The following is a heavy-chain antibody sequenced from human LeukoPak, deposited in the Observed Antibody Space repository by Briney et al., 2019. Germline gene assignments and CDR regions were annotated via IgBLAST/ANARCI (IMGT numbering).Heavy chain of an antibody. CDR1: GFTFTSYA. V-gene: IGHV7-4-1*02. Sequence: GGSLRLSCAASGFTFTSYAMNWVRQAPGQGLEWMGWINTNTGNPTYAQGFTGRFVFSLDTSVSTAYLQISSLKAEDTAVYYCAREYSSGWSQGGFDYWGQGTLVTVSS. J-gene: IGHJ4*02. CDR2: INTNTGNP. CDR3: AREYSSGWSQGGFDY. D-gene: IGHD6-13*01.